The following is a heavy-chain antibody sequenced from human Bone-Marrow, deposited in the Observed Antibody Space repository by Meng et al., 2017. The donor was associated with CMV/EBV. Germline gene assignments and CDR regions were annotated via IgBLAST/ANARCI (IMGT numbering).Heavy chain of an antibody. CDR1: GFTFSSYA. CDR2: IYSGGSST. V-gene: IGHV3-23*03. D-gene: IGHD3-22*01. CDR3: AKTIVVVNTLYYFDY. J-gene: IGHJ4*02. Sequence: GESLKISCAASGFTFSSYAMSWVRQAPGKGLEWVSVIYSGGSSTYYADSVKGRFTITRDNSKNTLYLQLNSLRAEDTAVYYCAKTIVVVNTLYYFDYWGQRTLVAASS.